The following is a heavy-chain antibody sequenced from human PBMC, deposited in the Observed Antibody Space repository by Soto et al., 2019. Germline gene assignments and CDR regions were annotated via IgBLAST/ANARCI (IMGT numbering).Heavy chain of an antibody. D-gene: IGHD6-13*01. CDR1: GYSFTSYW. J-gene: IGHJ4*02. CDR3: ARQGIGAAYYFDY. V-gene: IGHV5-51*01. CDR2: IYPDDSDT. Sequence: PVESLKISCKGSGYSFTSYWIGWVRQMPGKGLEWMGIIYPDDSDTRYSPSFQGQVTISADKSISTAYLQWSSLKASDTAMYFCARQGIGAAYYFDYWGQGALVTVS.